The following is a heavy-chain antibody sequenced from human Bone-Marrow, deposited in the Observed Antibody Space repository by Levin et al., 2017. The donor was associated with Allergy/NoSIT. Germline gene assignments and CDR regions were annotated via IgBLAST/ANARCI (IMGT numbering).Heavy chain of an antibody. J-gene: IGHJ2*01. Sequence: GGSLRLSCAASGFTFSDYEMNWVRQAPGKGLEWISYISSSGSTKYYADSVKGRFTISTKNSLYLQMNSLGADDTAIYYCARDKRSGGVTPDWYFDLWGRGTLVIVSS. D-gene: IGHD2-15*01. CDR1: GFTFSDYE. CDR2: ISSSGSTK. V-gene: IGHV3-48*03. CDR3: ARDKRSGGVTPDWYFDL.